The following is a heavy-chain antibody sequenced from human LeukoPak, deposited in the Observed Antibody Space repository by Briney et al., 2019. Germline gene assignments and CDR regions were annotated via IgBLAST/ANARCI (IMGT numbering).Heavy chain of an antibody. Sequence: PSETLSLTCTVSGDSLGSGMNYWGCIRQAPGKALTWIGSIYHSRSIFYNASFESRAATSVDPPNNPFSWRLTSVTAADTAVYFCARLCQVGTCAKFVHWGEEILVTVSS. CDR3: ARLCQVGTCAKFVH. V-gene: IGHV4-39*01. J-gene: IGHJ4*02. CDR1: GDSLGSGMNY. CDR2: IYHSRSI. D-gene: IGHD2-8*01.